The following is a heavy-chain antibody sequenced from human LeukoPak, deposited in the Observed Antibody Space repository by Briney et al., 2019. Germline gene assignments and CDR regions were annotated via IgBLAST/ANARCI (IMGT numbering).Heavy chain of an antibody. CDR2: IYTSGST. V-gene: IGHV4-61*02. Sequence: PSETLSLTCTVSGGSTSSGSYYWSWIRQPAGKGLEWIGRIYTSGSTNYNPSLKSRVTISVDTSKNQFSLKLSSVTAADTAVYYCVYYYGSGSVEYWGQGTLVTVSS. J-gene: IGHJ4*02. D-gene: IGHD3-10*01. CDR1: GGSTSSGSYY. CDR3: VYYYGSGSVEY.